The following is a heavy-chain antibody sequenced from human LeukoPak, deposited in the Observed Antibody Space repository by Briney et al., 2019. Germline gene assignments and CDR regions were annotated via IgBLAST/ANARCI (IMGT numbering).Heavy chain of an antibody. Sequence: PGGSLRLSCAASGFTFSSYSMNWVRQVPGKGLEWVSSISSSSSYIYYADSVKGRFTISRDNAKNSLYLQMNSLRAEDTAVYYCAREQDSSGYYTNFDYWGQGTLVTVSS. CDR2: ISSSSSYI. V-gene: IGHV3-21*01. CDR3: AREQDSSGYYTNFDY. D-gene: IGHD3-22*01. CDR1: GFTFSSYS. J-gene: IGHJ4*02.